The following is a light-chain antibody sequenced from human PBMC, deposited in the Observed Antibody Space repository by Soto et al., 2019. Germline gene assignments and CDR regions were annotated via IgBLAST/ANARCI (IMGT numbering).Light chain of an antibody. V-gene: IGLV7-46*01. CDR1: TGAVTSGNY. J-gene: IGLJ3*02. CDR3: LLSYSGTNGV. Sequence: QAVVTQEPSLTVSPGGTVTLTCGSSTGAVTSGNYPYWFQKKPGQAPRTLIYDTTNKQSWTPARFSGSLLGGKAALTLAGANTDEEADYYCLLSYSGTNGVFGGGTKLTVL. CDR2: DTT.